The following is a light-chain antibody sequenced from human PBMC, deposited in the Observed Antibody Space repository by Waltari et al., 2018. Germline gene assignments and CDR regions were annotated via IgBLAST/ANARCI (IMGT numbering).Light chain of an antibody. J-gene: IGKJ3*01. V-gene: IGKV1-13*02. Sequence: IQMSHSPSSLSASVADSVTITCRASQGISSSLNWYQQKPGKAPKLLIYAASSLESGVPSRFSGSGSGTVFTLTISSLQPEDFATYYGQQGNSYPFTFGPGTKLDIK. CDR2: AAS. CDR1: QGISSS. CDR3: QQGNSYPFT.